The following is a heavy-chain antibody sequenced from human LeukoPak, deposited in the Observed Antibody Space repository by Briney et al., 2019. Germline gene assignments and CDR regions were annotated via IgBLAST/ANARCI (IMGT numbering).Heavy chain of an antibody. CDR3: ARGLNWFDP. Sequence: SETLSLTCTVSGGSISYYYWNWIRQPPGQGLEWIGYIYYNGSTNYNPSLKSRVTISVDTSKNQFSLKVSAVTAADTAVYYCARGLNWFDPWGPGTLLTVSS. CDR1: GGSISYYY. CDR2: IYYNGST. J-gene: IGHJ5*02. V-gene: IGHV4-59*01.